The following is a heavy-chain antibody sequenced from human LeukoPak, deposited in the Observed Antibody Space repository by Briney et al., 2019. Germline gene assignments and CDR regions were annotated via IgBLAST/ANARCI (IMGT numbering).Heavy chain of an antibody. Sequence: ASVKVSCKASGGTFSSYAISWVRQAPGQGLEWMGGIIPIFGTANYAQKFQGRVTITADESTSTAYMELSSLRSEDTAVYYCARGVGATSRRPTFFDYWGQGTLVTVSS. D-gene: IGHD1-26*01. V-gene: IGHV1-69*13. J-gene: IGHJ4*02. CDR1: GGTFSSYA. CDR2: IIPIFGTA. CDR3: ARGVGATSRRPTFFDY.